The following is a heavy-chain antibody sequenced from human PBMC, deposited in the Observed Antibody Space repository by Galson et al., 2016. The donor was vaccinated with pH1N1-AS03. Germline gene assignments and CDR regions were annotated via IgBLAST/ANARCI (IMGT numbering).Heavy chain of an antibody. CDR1: GFTFSSYE. J-gene: IGHJ3*02. CDR2: IGVAGDT. CDR3: ARESSTNSVAAFDI. V-gene: IGHV3-13*01. D-gene: IGHD1-1*01. Sequence: ASGFTFSSYEMHWVRQYTGKGLEWVSAIGVAGDTFYTDSVKGRFTISRENAKNSFYLQMNTLRAGDTAVYYCARESSTNSVAAFDIWGQGTMVTVSS.